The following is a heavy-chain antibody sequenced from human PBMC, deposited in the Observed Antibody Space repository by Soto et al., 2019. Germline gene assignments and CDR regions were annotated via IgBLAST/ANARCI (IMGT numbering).Heavy chain of an antibody. V-gene: IGHV3-74*01. CDR3: ARVNFDWDQFDY. J-gene: IGHJ4*02. CDR1: GFTFSSYW. D-gene: IGHD3-9*01. Sequence: PGGSLRLSCAASGFTFSSYWMHWVRQAPGKGLVWVSRINSDGSSTSYADSVKGRFTISRDNAKNTLYLQMNSLRAEDTAVYYCARVNFDWDQFDYWGQGTLVTVSS. CDR2: INSDGSST.